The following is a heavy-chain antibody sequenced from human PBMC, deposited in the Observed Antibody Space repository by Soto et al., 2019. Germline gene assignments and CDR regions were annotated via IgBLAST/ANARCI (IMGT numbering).Heavy chain of an antibody. D-gene: IGHD4-17*01. Sequence: GGSLRLSCAASGFTFSSYSMNWVRQAPGKGLEWVSSISSSSSYIYYADSVKGRFTISRDNAKNSLYLQMNSLRAEDTAVYYCARGVGGDYRFDYWGQGTLVTVSS. J-gene: IGHJ4*02. CDR3: ARGVGGDYRFDY. CDR1: GFTFSSYS. V-gene: IGHV3-21*01. CDR2: ISSSSSYI.